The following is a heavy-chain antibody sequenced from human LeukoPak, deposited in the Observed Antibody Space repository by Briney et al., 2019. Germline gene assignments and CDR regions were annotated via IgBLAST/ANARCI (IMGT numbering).Heavy chain of an antibody. V-gene: IGHV4-59*01. D-gene: IGHD3-10*01. Sequence: SETLSLTCTVSGGPISSYYWSWIRQPAGKGLEWIGYIYNSGSTNYNPSLKSRVTISVDTSKKQFSLKLSSVTAADTAVYYCAAMVRGDNFDYWGQGTLVTVSS. CDR3: AAMVRGDNFDY. CDR1: GGPISSYY. J-gene: IGHJ4*02. CDR2: IYNSGST.